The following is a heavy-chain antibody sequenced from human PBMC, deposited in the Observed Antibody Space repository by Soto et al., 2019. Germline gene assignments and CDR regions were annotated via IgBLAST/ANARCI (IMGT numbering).Heavy chain of an antibody. J-gene: IGHJ4*02. V-gene: IGHV3-48*03. D-gene: IGHD2-21*01. CDR3: AKVAPFILGSPF. Sequence: QPGGSLRLSCPASGFDFSCSEMNWFRQAPGKGLEWVAYITGSGGAMFHADSVKGRFSISRDNAKNSLFLEMNNLTADDAGLYYCAKVAPFILGSPFWGQGTLVTVSS. CDR1: GFDFSCSE. CDR2: ITGSGGAM.